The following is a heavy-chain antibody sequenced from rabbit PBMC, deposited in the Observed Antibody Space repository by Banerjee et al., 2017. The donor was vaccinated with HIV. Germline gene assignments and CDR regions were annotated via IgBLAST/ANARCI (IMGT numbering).Heavy chain of an antibody. CDR3: ARDLSYISGRGANDL. CDR1: GFDFSNYY. D-gene: IGHD4-1*01. CDR2: IDPVLGVT. V-gene: IGHV1S7*01. Sequence: QLEESWGGLVQPGGSLKLSCKASGFDFSNYYMSWVRQAPGKGLEWIGYIDPVLGVTYYASWVNGRFTISSHNAQNTLYLQLNSLTAADTATYFCARDLSYISGRGANDLWGQGTLVTVS. J-gene: IGHJ3*01.